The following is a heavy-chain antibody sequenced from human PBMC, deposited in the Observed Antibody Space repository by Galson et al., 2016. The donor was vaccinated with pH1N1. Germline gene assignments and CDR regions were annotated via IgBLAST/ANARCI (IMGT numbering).Heavy chain of an antibody. CDR3: ARVGTPHNANHAMDV. CDR2: IYNIGST. CDR1: GGSIRSYY. D-gene: IGHD1-14*01. V-gene: IGHV4-59*01. J-gene: IGHJ6*02. Sequence: LSLTCTISGGSIRSYYWSWIRQPPGKGLEWIGYIYNIGSTDYSPSLKSRVTISQDTSRNQVSLKLRSVTAADTALYYCARVGTPHNANHAMDVWGQRTTVTVSS.